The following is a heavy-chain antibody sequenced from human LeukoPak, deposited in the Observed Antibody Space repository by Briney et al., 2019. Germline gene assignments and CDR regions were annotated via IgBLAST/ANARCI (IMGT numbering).Heavy chain of an antibody. V-gene: IGHV3-74*01. CDR3: ARERTSGWDAFDF. D-gene: IGHD6-19*01. CDR1: GFTFSSFW. Sequence: GGCLRLSCAASGFTFSSFWMHWVRQAPGKGLVWVSHINSVGSSTSYADSVKGRFTISRDNAKDTLYLQMNSLRAEDTAVYYCARERTSGWDAFDFWGQGTLVTVS. CDR2: INSVGSST. J-gene: IGHJ4*02.